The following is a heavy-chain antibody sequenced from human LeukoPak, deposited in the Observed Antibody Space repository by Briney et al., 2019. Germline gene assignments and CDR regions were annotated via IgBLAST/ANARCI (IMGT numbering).Heavy chain of an antibody. D-gene: IGHD2/OR15-2a*01. J-gene: IGHJ4*02. Sequence: QPGRSLRLSCVASGFTFNSYSMHWVRQAPGKGLEWVAVISFDGSHQYYADSVKGRFTISRDDSKNTMYLHMNNLRHEDTAVYYCGRDALRYLYGIDYWGQGTLVTVSS. CDR1: GFTFNSYS. V-gene: IGHV3-30*14. CDR3: GRDALRYLYGIDY. CDR2: ISFDGSHQ.